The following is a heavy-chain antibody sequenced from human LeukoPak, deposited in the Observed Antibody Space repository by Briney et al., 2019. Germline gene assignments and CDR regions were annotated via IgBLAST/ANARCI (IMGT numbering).Heavy chain of an antibody. CDR3: ARGTYYDFWSGHGGVFDY. CDR1: GGSISSYY. V-gene: IGHV4-34*01. D-gene: IGHD3-3*01. J-gene: IGHJ4*02. CDR2: INHSGST. Sequence: PSETLSLTCTVSGGSISSYYWSWIRQPPGKGLEWIGEINHSGSTNYNPSLKSRVTISIDTSKNQFSLKLRSVTAADTAVYYCARGTYYDFWSGHGGVFDYWGQGTLVTISS.